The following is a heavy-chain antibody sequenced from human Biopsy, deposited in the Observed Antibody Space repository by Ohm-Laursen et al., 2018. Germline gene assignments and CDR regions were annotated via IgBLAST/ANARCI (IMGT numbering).Heavy chain of an antibody. J-gene: IGHJ5*02. CDR2: TCYNERT. Sequence: SDTLSLTCSVSGGSVTNYYWTWIRQPPGKGLEWIGYTCYNERTYYNPSLRGRVTISVDTSKNQISLRLSSVTAADTAVYYCASGGQWPKPYLRYFDPWGQGTLVTVSS. V-gene: IGHV4-59*02. CDR3: ASGGQWPKPYLRYFDP. CDR1: GGSVTNYY. D-gene: IGHD6-19*01.